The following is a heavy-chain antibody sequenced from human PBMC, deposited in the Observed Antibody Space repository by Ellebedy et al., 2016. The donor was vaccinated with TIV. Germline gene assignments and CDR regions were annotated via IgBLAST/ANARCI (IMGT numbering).Heavy chain of an antibody. Sequence: GESLKISXAASGFTFSSYAMHWVRQAPGKGLEWVAVISYDGSNKYYADSVKGRFTISRDNSKNTLYLQMNSLRAEDTAVYYCARDPGESSGWYWAYMDVWGKGTTVTVSS. CDR3: ARDPGESSGWYWAYMDV. D-gene: IGHD6-19*01. J-gene: IGHJ6*03. V-gene: IGHV3-30-3*01. CDR2: ISYDGSNK. CDR1: GFTFSSYA.